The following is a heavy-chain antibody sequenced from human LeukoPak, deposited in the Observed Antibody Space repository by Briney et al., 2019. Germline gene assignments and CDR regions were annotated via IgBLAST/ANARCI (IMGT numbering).Heavy chain of an antibody. D-gene: IGHD6-6*01. CDR2: ISGSGGST. V-gene: IGHV3-23*01. J-gene: IGHJ4*02. CDR3: AKGTEYSSSSVYFDY. CDR1: GVTFSSYA. Sequence: GGSLRLSCAASGVTFSSYAMSWVRQAPGKGLEWDSAISGSGGSTYYADFVKGRFTISRDNSKNTLYLQMNSLRAEDTAVYYCAKGTEYSSSSVYFDYWGQGTLVTVSS.